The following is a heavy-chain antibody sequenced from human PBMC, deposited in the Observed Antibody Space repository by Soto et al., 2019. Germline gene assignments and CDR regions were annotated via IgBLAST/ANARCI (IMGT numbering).Heavy chain of an antibody. CDR1: GFTFSSYA. V-gene: IGHV3-23*01. CDR3: AKEKARFLEWLLYHFDY. CDR2: ISGGGGRT. J-gene: IGHJ4*02. D-gene: IGHD3-3*01. Sequence: EVQLLESGGGLVQPGGSLRLSCAASGFTFSSYAMSWVRQAPGKGLEWVSAISGGGGRTYYAESVKGRFTLSRDNSKHTLYLQMNILRAEDTAVYYCAKEKARFLEWLLYHFDYWGQGTLVTVSS.